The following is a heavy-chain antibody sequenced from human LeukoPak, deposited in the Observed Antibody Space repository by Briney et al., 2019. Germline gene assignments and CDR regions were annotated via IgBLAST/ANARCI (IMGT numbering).Heavy chain of an antibody. CDR2: IYPGDSDT. V-gene: IGHV5-51*01. Sequence: GESLKISCKASGYSFTTYWIGWVRQVPGKGLEWMGIIYPGDSDTRYSPSFQGQVTISADKSISTAYLQWSSLKASDTAMYYCARRGPDYYYYMDVWGKGTTVTVSS. CDR1: GYSFTTYW. J-gene: IGHJ6*03. CDR3: ARRGPDYYYYMDV.